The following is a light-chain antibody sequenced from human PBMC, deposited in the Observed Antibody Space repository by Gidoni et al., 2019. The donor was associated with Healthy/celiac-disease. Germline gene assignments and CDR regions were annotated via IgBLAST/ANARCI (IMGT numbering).Light chain of an antibody. Sequence: SYELTQPLSVSVSPGQTASITCSGDKLGDKYACWYQQKPGQSPVLVIYQDSKRPSGIPERLSGANSGNTATLTISGTQAMDEADYYCQAWDSSTVEFGGGTKLTVL. CDR1: KLGDKY. J-gene: IGLJ2*01. CDR2: QDS. CDR3: QAWDSSTVE. V-gene: IGLV3-1*01.